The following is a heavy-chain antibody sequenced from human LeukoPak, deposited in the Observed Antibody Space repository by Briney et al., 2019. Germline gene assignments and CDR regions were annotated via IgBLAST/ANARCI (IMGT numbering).Heavy chain of an antibody. Sequence: ASVKVSCKASGYTFTSYDINWVRQATGQGLEWMGWMNPNSGNTGYAQKFQGRVTITRNTSISTAYMELSSLRSEDTAVYYCARGPFSYYDFWSGYFRQLNYFDYWGQGTLVTVSS. CDR1: GYTFTSYD. V-gene: IGHV1-8*03. CDR3: ARGPFSYYDFWSGYFRQLNYFDY. D-gene: IGHD3-3*01. CDR2: MNPNSGNT. J-gene: IGHJ4*02.